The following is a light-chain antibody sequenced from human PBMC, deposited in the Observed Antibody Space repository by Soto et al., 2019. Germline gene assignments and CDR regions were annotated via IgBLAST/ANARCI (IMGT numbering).Light chain of an antibody. CDR2: LND. Sequence: QSVLTQPPSLSATPGQRGNISCSGSFSNIGDNAVNWYQQLPGAAPKLLSYLNDQRPSGVPDRFSGSKSGTSAFLAISGLQSEDEADYDCAAWDDSLNALFGTGTKLTVL. V-gene: IGLV1-44*01. CDR1: FSNIGDNA. CDR3: AAWDDSLNAL. J-gene: IGLJ1*01.